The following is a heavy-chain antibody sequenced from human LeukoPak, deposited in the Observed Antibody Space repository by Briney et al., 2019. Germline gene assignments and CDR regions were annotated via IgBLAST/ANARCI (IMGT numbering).Heavy chain of an antibody. CDR1: GGSISSYY. D-gene: IGHD2-2*02. CDR2: IYYSGST. V-gene: IGHV4-59*01. CDR3: ARGGYCSSTSCYTYNWFDP. Sequence: PSETLSLTCTVSGGSISSYYWSWIRQPPGKGLEWIGYIYYSGSTNYSPSLKSRVTISVDTSKNQFSLKPSSVTAADTAVYYCARGGYCSSTSCYTYNWFDPWGQGTLVTVSS. J-gene: IGHJ5*02.